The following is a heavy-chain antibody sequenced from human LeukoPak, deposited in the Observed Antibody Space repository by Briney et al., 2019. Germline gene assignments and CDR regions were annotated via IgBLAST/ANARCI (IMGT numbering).Heavy chain of an antibody. CDR3: ARSVSGTPDCFDY. CDR2: IYTSGST. J-gene: IGHJ4*02. CDR1: GGSISSGSYY. Sequence: PSQTLSLTCTVSGGSISSGSYYWSWIRQPAGKGLEWIGRIYTSGSTNHNPSLNSRVTISADTSKSQFSLKLSSVTAADTAVYYCARSVSGTPDCFDYWGQGTLVTVSS. D-gene: IGHD1-7*01. V-gene: IGHV4-61*02.